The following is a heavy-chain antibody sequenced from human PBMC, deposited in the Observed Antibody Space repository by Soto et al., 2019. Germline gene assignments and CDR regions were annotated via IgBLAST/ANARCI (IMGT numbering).Heavy chain of an antibody. CDR1: GDSVSSGAYY. V-gene: IGHV4-61*08. J-gene: IGHJ5*02. D-gene: IGHD6-13*01. CDR3: ARANIAAAGTIFDP. CDR2: IYYNPIT. Sequence: QVKLQESGPGLVKPSETLSLTCTVSGDSVSSGAYYWSWVRQPPGKGLEWIGYIYYNPITNYNPPLKSRVTIVVDTSKSEISLTLNSVTAADTAVYYCARANIAAAGTIFDPWGQGVLVTVSA.